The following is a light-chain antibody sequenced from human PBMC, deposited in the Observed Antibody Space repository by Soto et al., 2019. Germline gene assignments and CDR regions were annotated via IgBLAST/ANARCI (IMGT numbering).Light chain of an antibody. Sequence: GDRVTITCRASQTISSWLAWYQQKPGKAPKLLMSDASSLERGVPSRFSGSGSGTEFTLTISSLQPDDFATYYCQQYDTYPLTFGGGTRVELK. J-gene: IGKJ4*01. CDR1: QTISSW. V-gene: IGKV1-5*01. CDR3: QQYDTYPLT. CDR2: DAS.